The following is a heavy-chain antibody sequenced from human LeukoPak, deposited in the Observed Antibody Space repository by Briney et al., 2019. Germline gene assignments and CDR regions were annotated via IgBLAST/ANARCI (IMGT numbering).Heavy chain of an antibody. CDR1: GFIVSSDF. Sequence: GGSLRLSCAASGFIVSSDFMNWVRQAPGKGLEWVANIKQDGSDKYYLDSVKGRFTISRDNAKNSLYLQMNSLRAEDTAVYYCASLMARGVIWIDSWGQGTLVTVSS. J-gene: IGHJ4*02. CDR2: IKQDGSDK. V-gene: IGHV3-7*03. CDR3: ASLMARGVIWIDS. D-gene: IGHD3-10*01.